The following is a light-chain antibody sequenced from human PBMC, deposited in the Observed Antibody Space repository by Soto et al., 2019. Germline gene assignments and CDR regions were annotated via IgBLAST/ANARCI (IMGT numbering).Light chain of an antibody. CDR2: GAS. J-gene: IGKJ5*01. V-gene: IGKV3-15*01. CDR3: QQYYNWPPIT. CDR1: QSVTSN. Sequence: EILMTQSPAILSVSPGERATLSCRASQSVTSNLAWFQQKPGQAPRLLIYGASTRATGVPDRFSGSGSGTEFTLTISSLQSEDIAVYFWQQYYNWPPITFGQGTRLSIK.